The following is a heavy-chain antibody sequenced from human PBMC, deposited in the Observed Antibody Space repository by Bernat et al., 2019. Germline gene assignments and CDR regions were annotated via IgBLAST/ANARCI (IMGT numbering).Heavy chain of an antibody. Sequence: QVQLVESGGGVVQPGRSLRLSCAASGLTFSSYGMHWVRQAPGKGLEWVAVIWYDGSNKYYADSVKGRFTISRDNSKNTLYLQMNSLRAEDTAVYYCARQGYDFWSGPHYYFDYWGQGTLVTVSS. CDR1: GLTFSSYG. J-gene: IGHJ4*02. CDR3: ARQGYDFWSGPHYYFDY. D-gene: IGHD3-3*01. V-gene: IGHV3-33*01. CDR2: IWYDGSNK.